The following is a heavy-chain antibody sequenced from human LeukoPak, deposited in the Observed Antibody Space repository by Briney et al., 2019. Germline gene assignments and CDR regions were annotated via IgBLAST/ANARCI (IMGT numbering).Heavy chain of an antibody. CDR2: INSDGSST. J-gene: IGHJ6*03. CDR3: ARALVWFGEPHMDV. CDR1: GFTFSSYW. D-gene: IGHD3-10*01. V-gene: IGHV3-74*01. Sequence: PGGSLRLSCAASGFTFSSYWMHWVRQAPGKGLVWVSRINSDGSSTSYGDSVKGRFTISRDNAKNTLYLQMNSLRAEDTAVYYCARALVWFGEPHMDVWGKGTTVTISS.